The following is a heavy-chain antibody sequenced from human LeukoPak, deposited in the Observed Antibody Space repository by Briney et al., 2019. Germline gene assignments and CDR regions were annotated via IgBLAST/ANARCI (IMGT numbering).Heavy chain of an antibody. J-gene: IGHJ5*02. CDR3: ARTYYGSGSSWFDP. CDR2: MDTSGHT. CDR1: GGSISGYY. V-gene: IGHV4-4*07. Sequence: PSETLSLTCIVSGGSISGYYWSWIRQPAGKGLEWIGHMDTSGHTNYNSSLMSRVTMSVDTSKNQFSLRLASVTAADTAVYYCARTYYGSGSSWFDPWGQGTLVTVSS. D-gene: IGHD3-10*01.